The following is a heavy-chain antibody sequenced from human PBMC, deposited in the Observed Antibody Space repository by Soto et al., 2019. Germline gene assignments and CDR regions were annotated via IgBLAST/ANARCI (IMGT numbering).Heavy chain of an antibody. CDR1: GFTFSTYG. CDR2: IWSDGSDK. CDR3: ASLPTSDTTVDY. J-gene: IGHJ4*01. Sequence: GGSLRLSCAASGFTFSTYGMNWVRQAPGKGLEWVAVIWSDGSDKYYADSVKGRFTISRDNSKNTLYLQMNSLRVEDTAVYSCASLPTSDTTVDYWGHGTLVTVSS. D-gene: IGHD2-2*01. V-gene: IGHV3-33*01.